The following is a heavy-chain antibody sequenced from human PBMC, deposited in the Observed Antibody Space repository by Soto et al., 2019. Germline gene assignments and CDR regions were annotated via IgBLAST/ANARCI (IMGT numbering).Heavy chain of an antibody. CDR1: GYSFINYG. CDR2: SGAYTNKR. Sequence: QVQLVQSGAEVRKPGASVKVSCKTSGYSFINYGVSWVRQAPGQGLEWMGWSGAYTNKREYSQKFQGRVTMTTDTSTSAAYMELRSLGSDDTAMYYCARDTLVIDYGEDQFDYWGQGTLVTVSS. CDR3: ARDTLVIDYGEDQFDY. D-gene: IGHD4-17*01. J-gene: IGHJ4*02. V-gene: IGHV1-18*01.